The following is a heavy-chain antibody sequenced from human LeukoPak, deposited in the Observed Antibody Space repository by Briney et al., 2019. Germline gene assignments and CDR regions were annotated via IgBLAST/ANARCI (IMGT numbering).Heavy chain of an antibody. CDR2: ISAYSGNT. Sequence: PVASVKVSCKASGYIFTSYFMHWVRQAPGQGLEWMGWISAYSGNTNYAQKLQGRVTMTRDTSKSTAYMELSSLRSDDTAVYYCARAGPYSSSLNTDYWGQGTLVTVSS. CDR1: GYIFTSYF. V-gene: IGHV1-18*04. D-gene: IGHD6-6*01. J-gene: IGHJ4*02. CDR3: ARAGPYSSSLNTDY.